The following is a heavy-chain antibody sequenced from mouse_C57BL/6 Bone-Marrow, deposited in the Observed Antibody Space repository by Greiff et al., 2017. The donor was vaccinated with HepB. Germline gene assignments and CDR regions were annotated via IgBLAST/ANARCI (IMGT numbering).Heavy chain of an antibody. CDR1: GYTFTDYE. CDR3: TRSGDYGSSCWFAY. D-gene: IGHD1-1*01. V-gene: IGHV1-15*01. CDR2: IDPETGGT. Sequence: QVQLQQSGAELVRPGASVTLSCKASGYTFTDYEMHWVKQTPVHGLEWIGAIDPETGGTAYNQKFKGKAILTADKSSSTAYMELRSLTSEDSAVYYCTRSGDYGSSCWFAYWGQGTLVTVSA. J-gene: IGHJ3*01.